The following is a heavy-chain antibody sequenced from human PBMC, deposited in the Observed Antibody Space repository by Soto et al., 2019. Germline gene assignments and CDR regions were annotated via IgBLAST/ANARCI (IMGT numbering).Heavy chain of an antibody. J-gene: IGHJ6*02. Sequence: QVQLVQSGAEVKKPGASVKVSCKASGYTFTSYGVSGVRQAPGQGLEWMGWISGYNGNTNYAQKLQGRVTMTTDPSTSTAYMELRSLRSDATAVYYCARAGKYYYGSGSPYYYGMDVWCQGITVTVSS. CDR1: GYTFTSYG. CDR2: ISGYNGNT. CDR3: ARAGKYYYGSGSPYYYGMDV. V-gene: IGHV1-18*04. D-gene: IGHD3-10*01.